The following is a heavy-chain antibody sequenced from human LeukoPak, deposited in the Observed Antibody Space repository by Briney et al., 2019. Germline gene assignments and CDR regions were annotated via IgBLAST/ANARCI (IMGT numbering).Heavy chain of an antibody. V-gene: IGHV4-59*08. D-gene: IGHD3-22*01. Sequence: SETLSLTCTVSGGSISNYYWSWIRQPPGKGLEWIGYISYSGSTNYNPSLKSRVTISVDTSKNQFSLKLSSVTAADTAVYYCARQSLQGSGYLPFDYWGQGTLVTVSS. CDR3: ARQSLQGSGYLPFDY. CDR1: GGSISNYY. J-gene: IGHJ4*02. CDR2: ISYSGST.